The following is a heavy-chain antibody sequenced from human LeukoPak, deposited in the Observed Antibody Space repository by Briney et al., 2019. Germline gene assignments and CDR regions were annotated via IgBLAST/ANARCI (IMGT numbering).Heavy chain of an antibody. V-gene: IGHV4-59*02. CDR3: ARGYQLLGAFDI. CDR2: ISSSETT. CDR1: GGSVTSYY. D-gene: IGHD2-2*01. Sequence: SETLSLTCSVSGGSVTSYYWNWVRQTPGKGLEWIGYISSSETTDYGPSFKSRVTMSLDTSKNQFSLKLSSVTAADTGVYYCARGYQLLGAFDIWGQGTMVTVSS. J-gene: IGHJ3*02.